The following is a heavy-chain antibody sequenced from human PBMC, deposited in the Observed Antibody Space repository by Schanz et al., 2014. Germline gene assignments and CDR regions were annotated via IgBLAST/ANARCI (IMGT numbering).Heavy chain of an antibody. CDR2: LSEGGGGT. CDR1: GFTFTNYA. Sequence: EVQLVESGGGLIQPGGSLRLSCAASGFTFTNYAMSWVRQAPGKGLEWVSALSEGGGGTHYADSVRGRFTISSDSSKNTLYLQMSSLRADDTAVYYCAKAADWPVTRFDPWGQGTLVADSS. CDR3: AKAADWPVTRFDP. V-gene: IGHV3-23*04. J-gene: IGHJ5*02. D-gene: IGHD3-9*01.